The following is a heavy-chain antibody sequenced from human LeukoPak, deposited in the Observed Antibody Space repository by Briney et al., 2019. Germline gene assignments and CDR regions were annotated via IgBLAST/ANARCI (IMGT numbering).Heavy chain of an antibody. CDR2: INHSGST. Sequence: TSETLSLTCAVYGGSFSGYYWSWIRQLPGKGLEWIGEINHSGSTNYNPSLKSRVTISVDTSKNRFSLKLSSVTAADTAVYYCARVRRWLRSLHFDYWGQGTLVTVSS. V-gene: IGHV4-34*01. CDR3: ARVRRWLRSLHFDY. CDR1: GGSFSGYY. D-gene: IGHD5-12*01. J-gene: IGHJ4*02.